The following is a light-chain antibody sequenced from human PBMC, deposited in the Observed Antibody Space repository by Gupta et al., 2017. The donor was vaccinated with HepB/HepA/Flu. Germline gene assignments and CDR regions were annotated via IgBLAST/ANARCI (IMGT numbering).Light chain of an antibody. J-gene: IGKJ4*02. CDR3: QQYDTYPLT. CDR1: QSISGW. V-gene: IGKV1-5*03. CDR2: KAS. Sequence: DTQLTQSPATLSASVGDRVPVTCLASQSISGWLAWYQQKPGKAPKLLIQKASSLESGVPSRFSGSGSGTEFTLTISSLQPDDFAIYFCQQYDTYPLTFGGGTKVEI.